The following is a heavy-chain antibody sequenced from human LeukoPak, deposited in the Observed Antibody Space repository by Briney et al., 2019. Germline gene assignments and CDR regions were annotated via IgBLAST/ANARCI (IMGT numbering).Heavy chain of an antibody. D-gene: IGHD5-12*01. CDR2: ISSSSSYI. CDR1: GFTFSSYS. J-gene: IGHJ4*02. Sequence: GGSLRLSCAASGFTFSSYSMNWVRQAPGKGLGWVSSISSSSSYIYYADSVKGRFTISRDNAKNSLYLQMNSLRAEDTAVYYCARDEDIVATHFXYWGQGTLVTV. CDR3: ARDEDIVATHFXY. V-gene: IGHV3-21*01.